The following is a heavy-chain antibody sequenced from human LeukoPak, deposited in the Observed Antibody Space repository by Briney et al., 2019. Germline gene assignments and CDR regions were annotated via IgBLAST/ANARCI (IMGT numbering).Heavy chain of an antibody. Sequence: GGSLRLSCAASGFTFSSYAVSWVRQAPGKGLEWVSAISGSGGSTYYADSVKGRFTISRDNSKNTLYLQMNGLRAEDTAVYYCAKNGQDYDFWSGYHPIDYSGQGTLVTVSS. D-gene: IGHD3-3*01. CDR2: ISGSGGST. V-gene: IGHV3-23*01. J-gene: IGHJ4*02. CDR1: GFTFSSYA. CDR3: AKNGQDYDFWSGYHPIDY.